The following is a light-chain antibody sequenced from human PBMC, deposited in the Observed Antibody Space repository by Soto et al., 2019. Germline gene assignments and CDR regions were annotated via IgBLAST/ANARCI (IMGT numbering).Light chain of an antibody. CDR2: AAS. J-gene: IGKJ1*01. Sequence: DIQMTQSPSSLSASVGDRVTITCRASQSISSYLHWYQQKPGKAPKLLIYAASSLPSGVPSRFSGSGSGTDFTLTISSLQPEDFATYYCQQSNSIPVTFGQGTKVEIK. CDR1: QSISSY. CDR3: QQSNSIPVT. V-gene: IGKV1-39*01.